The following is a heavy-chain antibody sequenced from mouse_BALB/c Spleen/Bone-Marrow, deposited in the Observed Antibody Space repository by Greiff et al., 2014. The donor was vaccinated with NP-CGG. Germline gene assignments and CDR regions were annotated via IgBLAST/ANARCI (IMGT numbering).Heavy chain of an antibody. CDR3: ARHYGYVDAMDY. V-gene: IGHV5-6-5*01. CDR1: GIYVSSYT. J-gene: IGHJ4*01. Sequence: VQLKGSWGGLVKPGEFLKFSCAASGIYVSSYTMSWVRQTPEKRLEGVASITGGGTTYYPDSVKGRFTISRDNARNILYLQVSSLRSEDTAIYYCARHYGYVDAMDYWGQGTSVTVSS. D-gene: IGHD1-2*01. CDR2: ITGGGTT.